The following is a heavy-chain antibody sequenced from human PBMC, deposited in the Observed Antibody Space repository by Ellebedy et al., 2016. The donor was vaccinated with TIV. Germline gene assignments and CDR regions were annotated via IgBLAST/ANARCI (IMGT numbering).Heavy chain of an antibody. CDR1: GFTFSSYS. Sequence: GESLKISCATSGFTFSSYSMNWVRQAPGKGLDWISYISSSGNTIYYADSVQGRFTVSRDYAKNSLYLQMKSLRDEDTAVYYCTRGFGALGVNDYWGQGSRVSVAS. D-gene: IGHD3-10*01. CDR2: ISSSGNTI. V-gene: IGHV3-48*02. CDR3: TRGFGALGVNDY. J-gene: IGHJ4*02.